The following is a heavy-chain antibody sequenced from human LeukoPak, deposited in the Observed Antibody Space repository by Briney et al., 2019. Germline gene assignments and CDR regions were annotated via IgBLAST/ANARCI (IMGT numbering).Heavy chain of an antibody. D-gene: IGHD3-10*01. Sequence: AGGSLRLSCAASGFTFSSYAMSWVRQAPGKGLEWVSAISGSGGSTYYADSVKGRFTISRDNSKNTLYLQMNSLRAEDTAVYYCALLWFGELLPDYWGQGTLVTGSS. J-gene: IGHJ4*02. CDR1: GFTFSSYA. CDR3: ALLWFGELLPDY. V-gene: IGHV3-23*01. CDR2: ISGSGGST.